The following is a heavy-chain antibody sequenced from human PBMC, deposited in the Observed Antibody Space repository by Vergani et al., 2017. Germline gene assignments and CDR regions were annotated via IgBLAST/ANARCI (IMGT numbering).Heavy chain of an antibody. D-gene: IGHD5-12*01. V-gene: IGHV1-69*01. J-gene: IGHJ3*02. Sequence: QVQLVQSGAEVKKPGSSVKVSCKASGGTFSSYAISWVRQAPGQGLEWMGGIIPIFGTANYAQKFQGRVTITADESTSTAYMELSSLRAEDTAVYYCARLPGIVATRDDAFDIWGQGTMVTVSS. CDR2: IIPIFGTA. CDR1: GGTFSSYA. CDR3: ARLPGIVATRDDAFDI.